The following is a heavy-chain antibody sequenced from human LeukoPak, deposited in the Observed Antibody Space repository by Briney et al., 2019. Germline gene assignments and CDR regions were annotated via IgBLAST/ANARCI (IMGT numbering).Heavy chain of an antibody. CDR3: AKDSGVGMATSFSILDI. Sequence: GGSLRLSCAASGFTFSSYGMHWVRQAPGKGLEWVAFIRYDGSNKYYADSVKGRFTISRDNSKKTLYLQMNSLRAEDTAVYYCAKDSGVGMATSFSILDIWGQGTMVTVSS. J-gene: IGHJ3*02. CDR1: GFTFSSYG. D-gene: IGHD5-24*01. V-gene: IGHV3-30*02. CDR2: IRYDGSNK.